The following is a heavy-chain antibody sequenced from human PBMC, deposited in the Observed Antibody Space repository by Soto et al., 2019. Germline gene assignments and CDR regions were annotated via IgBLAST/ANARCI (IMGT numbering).Heavy chain of an antibody. CDR2: IYFNGGT. D-gene: IGHD5-18*01. J-gene: IGHJ6*02. CDR1: GASINNYY. Sequence: SETLSLTCSVSGASINNYYWSWIRQPPGKGLEWIGYIYFNGGTNYNPSLKSRVTISVDRPKNQFSLNLSSVTTADTAVYYCARDKNSYGSMDVRGQGTTVTVSS. V-gene: IGHV4-59*01. CDR3: ARDKNSYGSMDV.